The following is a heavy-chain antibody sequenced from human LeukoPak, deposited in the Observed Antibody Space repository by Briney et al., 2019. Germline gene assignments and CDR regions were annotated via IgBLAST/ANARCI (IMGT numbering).Heavy chain of an antibody. Sequence: SETLSLTCTVSGGSVSSSSYYWGWIRQPPGKGLEWIGSSHYSGSTYYNPSLKSRVTISIDTSKNQFSLRLSSVTAADTAVYYCMRGEGIGVAGFWGQGSLVTVSS. V-gene: IGHV4-39*01. CDR1: GGSVSSSSYY. J-gene: IGHJ4*02. D-gene: IGHD6-19*01. CDR3: MRGEGIGVAGF. CDR2: SHYSGST.